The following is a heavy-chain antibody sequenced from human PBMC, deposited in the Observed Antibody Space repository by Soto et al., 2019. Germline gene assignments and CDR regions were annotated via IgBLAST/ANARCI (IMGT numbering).Heavy chain of an antibody. D-gene: IGHD6-13*01. J-gene: IGHJ6*02. Sequence: QVQLVESGGGVVQPGRSLRPSCAASGFIFSNYGMHWVRQAPGKGLEWLAVISNDGSNKNYADSVKGRFTISRDNSENMVYLQTNSLRPEDRAVYYCARYSSTTNYYYGMDVWGQGTTVTVSS. CDR1: GFIFSNYG. V-gene: IGHV3-30*03. CDR3: ARYSSTTNYYYGMDV. CDR2: ISNDGSNK.